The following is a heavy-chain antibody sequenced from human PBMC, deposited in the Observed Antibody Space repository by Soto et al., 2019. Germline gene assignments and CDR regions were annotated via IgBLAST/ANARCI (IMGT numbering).Heavy chain of an antibody. CDR2: IYYTGST. CDR3: ARPCSGGSCYSADEMDV. Sequence: SETLSLTCTVTGASINIEGYYWSWIRQHPVKGLEWIGYIYYTGSTFSNPSLGSRVTISQDTSKNQFSLQLTSVTAADTAVYYCARPCSGGSCYSADEMDVWGKGTTVTVSS. CDR1: GASINIEGYY. J-gene: IGHJ6*04. D-gene: IGHD2-15*01. V-gene: IGHV4-31*03.